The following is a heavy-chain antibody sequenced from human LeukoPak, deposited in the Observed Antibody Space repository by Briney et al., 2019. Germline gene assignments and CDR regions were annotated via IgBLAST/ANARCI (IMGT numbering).Heavy chain of an antibody. CDR2: IIPIFGTA. D-gene: IGHD2-15*01. V-gene: IGHV1-69*13. CDR1: GGTFSSYA. J-gene: IGHJ4*02. Sequence: GASVKVSCKASGGTFSSYAISWVRQAPGQGLEWMGGIIPIFGTANYAQKFQGRVTITADESTSTVYMELSSLRSEDTAVYYCARARAPATVGYCSGGSCYEDNWGQGTLVTVSS. CDR3: ARARAPATVGYCSGGSCYEDN.